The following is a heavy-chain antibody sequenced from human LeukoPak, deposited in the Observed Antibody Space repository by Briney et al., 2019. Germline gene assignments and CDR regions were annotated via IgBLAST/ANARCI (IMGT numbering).Heavy chain of an antibody. Sequence: GRSLRLSCAASGFTFDDYAMHWVRQAPGKGLDWVSVISWNSGSIGYADSVKGRFTISRDNAKNSLYLQMNSLRAEDMALYYCAKGGVGSYYYYYMDVWGKGTTVTVSS. J-gene: IGHJ6*03. D-gene: IGHD1-26*01. CDR1: GFTFDDYA. V-gene: IGHV3-9*03. CDR3: AKGGVGSYYYYYMDV. CDR2: ISWNSGSI.